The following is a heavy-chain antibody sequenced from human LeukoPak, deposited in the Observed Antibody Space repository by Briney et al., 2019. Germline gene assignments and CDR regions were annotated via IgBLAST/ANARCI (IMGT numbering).Heavy chain of an antibody. J-gene: IGHJ4*02. CDR2: ISGSGGTT. V-gene: IGHV3-23*01. Sequence: GGSLRLSCAASGFTFSSYAMSWVLQAPGKGLEGVSGISGSGGTTFYADSVKGRFTISRDNSKNTLYLQMNSLRAEDTAVYYCAKRRDSSGYYYFDYWGQGTLVTVSS. D-gene: IGHD3-22*01. CDR1: GFTFSSYA. CDR3: AKRRDSSGYYYFDY.